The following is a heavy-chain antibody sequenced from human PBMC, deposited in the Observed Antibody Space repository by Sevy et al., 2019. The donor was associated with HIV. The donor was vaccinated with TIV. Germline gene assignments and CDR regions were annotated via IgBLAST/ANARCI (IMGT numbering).Heavy chain of an antibody. D-gene: IGHD3-10*01. Sequence: GGSLRLSCAASGFAFSNYAMSWVRQTPGKGLEWVSALIGSGGSTYYADSVKGRFTISRDNSRNTLYLQMNSLRADDTAVYYCAKGGGWYVGFGESWGYMDVWGEGTTVTVSS. CDR1: GFAFSNYA. CDR2: LIGSGGST. V-gene: IGHV3-23*01. J-gene: IGHJ6*03. CDR3: AKGGGWYVGFGESWGYMDV.